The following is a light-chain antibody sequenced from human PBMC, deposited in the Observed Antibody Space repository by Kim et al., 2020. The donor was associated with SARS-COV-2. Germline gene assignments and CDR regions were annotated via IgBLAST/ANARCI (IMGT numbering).Light chain of an antibody. CDR3: LQHNSCPIA. V-gene: IGKV1-17*01. CDR1: QNIRND. Sequence: ASVGDRVTITCRASQNIRNDLGWYQQNPGRAPRRLIYGASSLQSGVPSRFSGSGSGTEFTLTISSLQPEDFASYFCLQHNSCPIAIGQGTRLEIK. J-gene: IGKJ5*01. CDR2: GAS.